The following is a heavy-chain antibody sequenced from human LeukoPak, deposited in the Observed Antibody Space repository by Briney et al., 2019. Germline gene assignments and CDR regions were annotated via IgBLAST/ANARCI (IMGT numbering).Heavy chain of an antibody. J-gene: IGHJ4*02. Sequence: GGSLRLSCAASGFTFSNYGMHWVRQAPGKGLEWVAFIRYDGSNKYYADSVKGRFTISRDNSKNTLYLQMNSLRGEDTAVYYCAKDHCTHGVCYTDYWGQGTLVTVSS. CDR2: IRYDGSNK. CDR1: GFTFSNYG. V-gene: IGHV3-30*02. CDR3: AKDHCTHGVCYTDY. D-gene: IGHD2-8*01.